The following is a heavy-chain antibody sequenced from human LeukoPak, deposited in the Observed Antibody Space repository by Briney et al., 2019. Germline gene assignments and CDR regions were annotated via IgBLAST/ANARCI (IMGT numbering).Heavy chain of an antibody. J-gene: IGHJ4*02. Sequence: GGSLRLSCAASGFTFSSFVLNWVRQAPGKGLEWVSTISGSGGTTYYADSVKGRFTISRDNSKNTLYLQMNSLRAQDTAVYYCVLRGGATDYWGQGTLVTVSS. V-gene: IGHV3-23*01. CDR2: ISGSGGTT. D-gene: IGHD3-16*01. CDR3: VLRGGATDY. CDR1: GFTFSSFV.